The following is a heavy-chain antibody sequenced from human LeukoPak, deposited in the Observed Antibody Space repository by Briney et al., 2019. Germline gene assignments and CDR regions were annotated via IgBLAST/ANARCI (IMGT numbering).Heavy chain of an antibody. V-gene: IGHV3-7*01. CDR3: ARDTVGVTDY. J-gene: IGHJ4*02. CDR2: IEPDGSEK. D-gene: IGHD1-26*01. Sequence: RAGGSLRLSCAASGFTFSSSWMSWVRQAPGKGLEWVTNIEPDGSEKYYVDSVKGRFTISRDNAKNSLYLQMNSLRAEDTALYYCARDTVGVTDYWGQGTLVTVSS. CDR1: GFTFSSSW.